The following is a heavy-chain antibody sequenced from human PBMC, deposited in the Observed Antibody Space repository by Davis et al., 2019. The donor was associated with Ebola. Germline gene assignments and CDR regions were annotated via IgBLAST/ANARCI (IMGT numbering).Heavy chain of an antibody. Sequence: ASVKVSCKASGYTFTNYGITWVRQAPVQGLEWLVWINPHNGNTNYAQNVQGRVIMTSDTATTTAYMEVGSLRSDDTAVYYCARAQFPTTSDHWGQGTRVAVSS. CDR3: ARAQFPTTSDH. D-gene: IGHD1-1*01. CDR1: GYTFTNYG. CDR2: INPHNGNT. V-gene: IGHV1-18*04. J-gene: IGHJ4*02.